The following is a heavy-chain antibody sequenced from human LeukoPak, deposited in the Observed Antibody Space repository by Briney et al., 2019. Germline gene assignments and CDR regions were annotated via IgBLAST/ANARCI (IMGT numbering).Heavy chain of an antibody. CDR1: GYTFTGYY. J-gene: IGHJ4*02. CDR2: INPNSGGT. D-gene: IGHD3-22*01. Sequence: GASVKVSCKASGYTFTGYYMHWVRQAPGQGLEWMGWINPNSGGTDYAQKFQGRVTMTRDTSISTAYMELSRLRSDDTAVYYCARDWEDSSGHLDDYWGQGTLVTVSS. CDR3: ARDWEDSSGHLDDY. V-gene: IGHV1-2*02.